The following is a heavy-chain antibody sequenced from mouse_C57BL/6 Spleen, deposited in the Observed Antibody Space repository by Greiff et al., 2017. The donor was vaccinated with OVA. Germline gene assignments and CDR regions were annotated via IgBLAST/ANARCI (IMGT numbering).Heavy chain of an antibody. CDR1: GYSITSGYY. J-gene: IGHJ3*01. V-gene: IGHV3-6*01. Sequence: EVQLQQSGPGLVKPSQSLSLTCSVTGYSITSGYYWNWIRQFPGNKLEWMGYISYDGSNNYNPSLKNRISITRDTSKNQFFLKLNSVTTEDTATYYCAREDDYGFAYWGQGTLVTVSA. CDR2: ISYDGSN. CDR3: AREDDYGFAY. D-gene: IGHD2-4*01.